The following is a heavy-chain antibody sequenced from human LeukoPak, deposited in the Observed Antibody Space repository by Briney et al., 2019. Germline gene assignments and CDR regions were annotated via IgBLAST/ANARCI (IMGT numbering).Heavy chain of an antibody. CDR1: GGTFSSYA. Sequence: VKVSCKASGGTFSSYAISWVRQAPGQGLEWMGGIIPIFGTANYAQKFQGRVTMTRDTSISTAYMELRGLRSEDTAVYYCVRDGEGVAISVNYWFDPWGQGTLVTVSS. D-gene: IGHD3-10*01. CDR2: IIPIFGTA. CDR3: VRDGEGVAISVNYWFDP. J-gene: IGHJ5*02. V-gene: IGHV1-69*13.